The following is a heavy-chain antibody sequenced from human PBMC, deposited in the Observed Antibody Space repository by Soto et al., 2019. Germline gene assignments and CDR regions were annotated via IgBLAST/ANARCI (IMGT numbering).Heavy chain of an antibody. Sequence: ASVKVSCKASGYTFTSYAMHWVRQAPGQRLEWMGWINAGNGNTKYSQKFQGRVTITRDTSASTAYMELSSLRSEDTAAYYCARSYYAYDDFDIWGEGTMVTGSS. CDR2: INAGNGNT. CDR1: GYTFTSYA. CDR3: ARSYYAYDDFDI. V-gene: IGHV1-3*01. J-gene: IGHJ3*02. D-gene: IGHD3-10*01.